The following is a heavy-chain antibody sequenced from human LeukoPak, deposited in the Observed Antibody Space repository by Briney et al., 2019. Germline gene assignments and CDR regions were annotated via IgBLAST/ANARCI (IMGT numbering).Heavy chain of an antibody. CDR3: ARAVDRTFDY. CDR1: GGSFSGYY. D-gene: IGHD3-22*01. CDR2: INHSGST. J-gene: IGHJ4*02. V-gene: IGHV4-34*01. Sequence: SETLSLTCAVYGGSFSGYYWSWIRQPPGKGLEWIGEINHSGSTNYNPSLKSRVTISVDTSKNQFSLKLGSVPAADTAVYYCARAVDRTFDYWGQGTLVTVSS.